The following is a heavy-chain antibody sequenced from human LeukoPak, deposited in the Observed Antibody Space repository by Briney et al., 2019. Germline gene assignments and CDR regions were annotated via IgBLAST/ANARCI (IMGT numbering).Heavy chain of an antibody. CDR1: GGTFSSYA. CDR3: ARLGGPYCSSTSCQNDY. CDR2: IIPIFGTA. D-gene: IGHD2-2*01. V-gene: IGHV1-69*13. J-gene: IGHJ4*02. Sequence: EASVKVSCKASGGTFSSYAISWVRQAPGQGLEWMVGIIPIFGTANYAQKLQGRVTITADESTSTAYMELSSLRSEDTAVYYCARLGGPYCSSTSCQNDYWGQGTLVTVSS.